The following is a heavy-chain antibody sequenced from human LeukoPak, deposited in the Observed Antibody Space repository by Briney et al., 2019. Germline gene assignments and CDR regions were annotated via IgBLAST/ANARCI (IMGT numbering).Heavy chain of an antibody. CDR3: ASHYDTSGYHYFDF. CDR2: ISSDGSKK. J-gene: IGHJ4*02. CDR1: GFTFTSYA. Sequence: PGRSLRLSCAASGFTFTSYAMHWVRQAPGKGLEWLAVISSDGSKKYYPDSVKGRFTTSRDNSESTLYLQMNSLRAEDTAVYYCASHYDTSGYHYFDFWGQGTRVTVPS. V-gene: IGHV3-30-3*01. D-gene: IGHD3-22*01.